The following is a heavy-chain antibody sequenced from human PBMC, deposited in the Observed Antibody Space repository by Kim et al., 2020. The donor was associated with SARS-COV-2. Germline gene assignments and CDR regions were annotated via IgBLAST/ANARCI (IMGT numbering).Heavy chain of an antibody. Sequence: ASVKVSCKASGYTFTSYDINWVRQATGQGLEWMGWMNPNSGNTGYAQKFQGRATMTRNTSISTAYMELSSLRSEDTAVYYCARGPSICFWSGYYTPHGYYYYYYYMDVWGKGTTVTVSS. D-gene: IGHD3-3*01. CDR3: ARGPSICFWSGYYTPHGYYYYYYYMDV. J-gene: IGHJ6*03. CDR2: MNPNSGNT. V-gene: IGHV1-8*01. CDR1: GYTFTSYD.